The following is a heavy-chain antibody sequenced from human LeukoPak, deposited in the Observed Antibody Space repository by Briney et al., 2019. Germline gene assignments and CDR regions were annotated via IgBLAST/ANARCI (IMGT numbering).Heavy chain of an antibody. V-gene: IGHV3-23*01. CDR2: ISGLSGRT. CDR1: GFSFSSYG. J-gene: IGHJ4*02. D-gene: IGHD3-9*01. Sequence: GGSLRLSCATSGFSFSSYGMSWVRQAPGKGLEWVSSISGLSGRTYYADSVKGRVTISRDSSKNTLYLQMNSLRAEDTAVYYCAKARNYDILTGASFDYWGQGTLVTVSS. CDR3: AKARNYDILTGASFDY.